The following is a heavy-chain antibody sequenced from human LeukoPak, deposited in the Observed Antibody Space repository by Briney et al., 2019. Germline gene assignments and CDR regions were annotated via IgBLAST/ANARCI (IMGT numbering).Heavy chain of an antibody. CDR2: ISHDGSNK. J-gene: IGHJ4*02. CDR1: GFTFSSYG. Sequence: PGGSLRLSCAASGFTFSSYGMHWVRQAPGKGLEWVAVISHDGSNKYYADSVKGRFTISRDNSKNTLYLQMNSLRAEDTAVHYCAKDLENCSGGSCYPHGLDYWGQGTLVTVSS. D-gene: IGHD2-15*01. CDR3: AKDLENCSGGSCYPHGLDY. V-gene: IGHV3-30*18.